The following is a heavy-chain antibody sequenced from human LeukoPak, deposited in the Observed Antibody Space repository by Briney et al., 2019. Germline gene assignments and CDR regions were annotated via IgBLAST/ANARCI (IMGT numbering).Heavy chain of an antibody. CDR1: GFMFSSYA. CDR2: ISGSGVTT. CDR3: ARLGGDNSGWIGRAFDI. D-gene: IGHD6-19*01. V-gene: IGHV3-23*01. Sequence: GGSLRLSCAASGFMFSSYAMSWVRQAPGKGLEWVSVISGSGVTTYYADSVKGRFTISRDNSKNTLYLQMNSLRAEDTAVYYCARLGGDNSGWIGRAFDIWGQGTMVTVSS. J-gene: IGHJ3*02.